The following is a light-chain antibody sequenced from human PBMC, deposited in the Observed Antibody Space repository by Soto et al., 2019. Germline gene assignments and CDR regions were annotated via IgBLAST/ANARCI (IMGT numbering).Light chain of an antibody. Sequence: QSALTQPASVSGSPGQTITISCAGSSSDIGGFNYVSWYQQHPGKAPKLILYEVSNRPSGISDRFSGSKSGNTASLTISGLQAEDEADYYCSSYTSSITLDVLFGGGTKVTVL. V-gene: IGLV2-14*01. CDR3: SSYTSSITLDVL. J-gene: IGLJ2*01. CDR1: SSDIGGFNY. CDR2: EVS.